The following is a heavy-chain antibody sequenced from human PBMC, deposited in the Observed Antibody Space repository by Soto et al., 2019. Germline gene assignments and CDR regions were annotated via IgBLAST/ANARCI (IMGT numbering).Heavy chain of an antibody. D-gene: IGHD6-13*01. CDR1: GFTFSTFP. Sequence: EVQLLDSGGGLVQPGGSLRLSCAASGFTFSTFPLNGSRQAPGKGLEWVSVISGSGDSTYYADSVKGRFTISRDNSKNTLYLQMNSLRTEDTAVYYCARRGPGTYFDYWGQGTLVTVSS. CDR2: ISGSGDST. V-gene: IGHV3-23*01. J-gene: IGHJ4*02. CDR3: ARRGPGTYFDY.